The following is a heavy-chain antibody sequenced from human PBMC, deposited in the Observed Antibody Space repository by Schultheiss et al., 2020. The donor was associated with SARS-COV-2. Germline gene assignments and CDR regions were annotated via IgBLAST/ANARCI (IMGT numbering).Heavy chain of an antibody. CDR2: ISAYNGNT. D-gene: IGHD4-17*01. J-gene: IGHJ4*02. Sequence: ASVKVSCKASGYTFTSYGISWVRQAPGQGLEWMGWISAYNGNTNYAQKFQGRVTITADESTSTVYMELSSLRSEDTAVYYCARDGEYGDYAVYWGQGTLVTVSS. CDR1: GYTFTSYG. V-gene: IGHV1-18*01. CDR3: ARDGEYGDYAVY.